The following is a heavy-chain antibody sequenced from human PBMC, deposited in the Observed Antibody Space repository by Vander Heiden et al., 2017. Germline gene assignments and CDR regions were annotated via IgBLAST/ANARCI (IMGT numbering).Heavy chain of an antibody. CDR3: AHKASGYPPNWFDP. Sequence: QITLTESGPTLVKPTPTLTLTCPFSGFSLRTSGVGVGWIRQPPGKALEWLALIYWNDDKRYSPSLKSRLTITKDTSKNQVVLIMTNMDPVDTATYYCAHKASGYPPNWFDPWGQGTLVTVSS. CDR1: GFSLRTSGVG. V-gene: IGHV2-5*01. D-gene: IGHD3-22*01. CDR2: IYWNDDK. J-gene: IGHJ5*02.